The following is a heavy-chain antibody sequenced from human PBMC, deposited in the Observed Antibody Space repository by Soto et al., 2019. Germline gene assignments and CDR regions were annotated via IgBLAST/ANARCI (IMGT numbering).Heavy chain of an antibody. D-gene: IGHD2-2*03. V-gene: IGHV1-2*02. CDR2: INPNSGGT. J-gene: IGHJ4*02. CDR3: ARGLDIGSPGH. CDR1: GYTFTGYQ. Sequence: QVQLVQSGAEVKKPGASVKVSCKASGYTFTGYQMHWVRQAPGQGLEWMGWINPNSGGTYYAQRFQGRVTMTRDTSITTDYRELNRLTPDDTAVYYCARGLDIGSPGHWGQGTLVSVSS.